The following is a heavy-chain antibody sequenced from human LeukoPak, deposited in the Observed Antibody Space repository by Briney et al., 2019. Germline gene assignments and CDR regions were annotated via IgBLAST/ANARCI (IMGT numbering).Heavy chain of an antibody. V-gene: IGHV4-34*01. CDR2: INHSGST. D-gene: IGHD6-19*01. Sequence: SETLSLTCAVYGGSFSGYYWSWIRQPPGKGLEWIGEINHSGSTNYNPSLKSRVTISVDTSKNQFSLKLSSVTAADTAVYYCARHCLAVAGTAVFDYWGQGTLVTVSS. CDR3: ARHCLAVAGTAVFDY. CDR1: GGSFSGYY. J-gene: IGHJ4*02.